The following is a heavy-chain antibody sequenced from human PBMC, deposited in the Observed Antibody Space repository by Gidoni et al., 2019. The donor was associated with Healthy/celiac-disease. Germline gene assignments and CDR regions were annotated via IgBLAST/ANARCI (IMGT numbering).Heavy chain of an antibody. D-gene: IGHD6-19*01. V-gene: IGHV3-30-3*01. J-gene: IGHJ6*02. CDR3: ARDSRSGWSKHAYYYYYGMDV. Sequence: QVQLVESGGGVVQPGRSLRLSCAASGFTFSSYAMHWVRQAPGKGLEWVAVISYDGSNKYYADSVKGRFTISRDNSKNTLYLQMNSLRAEDTAVYYCARDSRSGWSKHAYYYYYGMDVWGQGTTVTVSS. CDR2: ISYDGSNK. CDR1: GFTFSSYA.